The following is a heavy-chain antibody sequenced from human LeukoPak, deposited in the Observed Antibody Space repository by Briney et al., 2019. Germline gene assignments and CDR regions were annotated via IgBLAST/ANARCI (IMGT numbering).Heavy chain of an antibody. CDR2: ISGSGGST. V-gene: IGHV3-23*01. Sequence: GGSLRLSCAASGFTFSSYAMSWVRQAPGKGLEWVSAISGSGGSTYYADSVKGRFTISRDNSKNTLYLQMNSLRAEDTAVYYCAKDGTTVTYVAPHLQNYNWFDPWGQGTLVTVSS. CDR3: AKDGTTVTYVAPHLQNYNWFDP. CDR1: GFTFSSYA. D-gene: IGHD4-17*01. J-gene: IGHJ5*02.